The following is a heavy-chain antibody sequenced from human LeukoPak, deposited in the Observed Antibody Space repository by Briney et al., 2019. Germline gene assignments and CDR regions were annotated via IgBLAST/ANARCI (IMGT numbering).Heavy chain of an antibody. CDR2: INQDGSEE. V-gene: IGHV3-7*01. Sequence: PGGSLRLSCAASGLTFSNWMSWVRQAPGKGLEWVAHINQDGSEEHYMASVKARFIISRDNAKSSLSLQTDSLRAEDTAVYYCVRDGGVSGYDLLDYWGQGTLVTVSS. CDR3: VRDGGVSGYDLLDY. D-gene: IGHD5-12*01. CDR1: GLTFSNW. J-gene: IGHJ4*02.